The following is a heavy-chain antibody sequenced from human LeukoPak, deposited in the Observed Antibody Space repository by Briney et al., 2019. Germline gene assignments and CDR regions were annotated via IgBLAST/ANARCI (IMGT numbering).Heavy chain of an antibody. Sequence: GRSLRLSCAASGFTFSSYAMHWVRQAPGKGLEWVAVISYDGSNKYYADSVKGRFTISRDNSKNTLYLQMNSLRAEDTAVYYCARPSMVYNYYGMDVWGQGTTVTVSS. V-gene: IGHV3-30-3*01. CDR1: GFTFSSYA. D-gene: IGHD2/OR15-2a*01. CDR2: ISYDGSNK. CDR3: ARPSMVYNYYGMDV. J-gene: IGHJ6*02.